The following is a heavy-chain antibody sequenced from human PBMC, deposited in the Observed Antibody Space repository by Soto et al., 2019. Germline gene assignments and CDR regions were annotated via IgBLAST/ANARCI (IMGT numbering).Heavy chain of an antibody. D-gene: IGHD5-18*01. Sequence: QVQLVESGGGVVQPGRSLRLSCAASGFTFSSYGMHWVRQAPGKGLEWAAVISYDGSNKYYADSVKGRFTISRDNSKNTLYLQMNSLRAEDTAVYYCAKDPRWDTAMVSADYWGQGTLVTVSS. V-gene: IGHV3-30*18. CDR2: ISYDGSNK. CDR1: GFTFSSYG. CDR3: AKDPRWDTAMVSADY. J-gene: IGHJ4*02.